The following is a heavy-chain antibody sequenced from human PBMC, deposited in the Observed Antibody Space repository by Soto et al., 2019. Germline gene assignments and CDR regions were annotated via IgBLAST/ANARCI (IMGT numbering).Heavy chain of an antibody. CDR2: IYFTGNT. Sequence: SETLSLTCTVSGDSVSSGNYYWSWIRQPPGKGLEWIGSIYFTGNTNYNPSLKSRLTMSIDTSRNLFSLRLGSVTAADTAVYYCGRVPVDTYMIYWSDPWGQGTLVPVSS. CDR3: GRVPVDTYMIYWSDP. CDR1: GDSVSSGNYY. D-gene: IGHD3-16*01. V-gene: IGHV4-61*01. J-gene: IGHJ5*02.